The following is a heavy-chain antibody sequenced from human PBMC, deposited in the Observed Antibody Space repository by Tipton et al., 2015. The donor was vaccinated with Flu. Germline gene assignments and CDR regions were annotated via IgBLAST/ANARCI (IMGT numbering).Heavy chain of an antibody. V-gene: IGHV3-7*01. J-gene: IGHJ6*02. CDR1: GFTFSYYW. D-gene: IGHD1-26*01. CDR2: IKEDGSEK. Sequence: SLRLSCAASGFTFSYYWMSWVRQAPGKGLKWVASIKEDGSEKSYVDSVKGRFTISRDNAQNSLYLQMNSLRVEDTAVYFCASSHGKGYYYYYGMDVWGQGTTVTVSS. CDR3: ASSHGKGYYYYYGMDV.